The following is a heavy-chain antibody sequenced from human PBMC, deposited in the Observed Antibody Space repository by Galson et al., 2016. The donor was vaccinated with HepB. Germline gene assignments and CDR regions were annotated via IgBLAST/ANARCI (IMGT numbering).Heavy chain of an antibody. J-gene: IGHJ4*02. D-gene: IGHD2-8*02. Sequence: SLRLSCAATGFPFSSCAMTWVRQAPGKGLEWVSTISGGGDTTYYADFVQGRFTFSRDNSKNMVYLQMNNLRAEDRAVYYCAKAPTGHRNFFDYWGQGTLVTVSS. V-gene: IGHV3-23*01. CDR2: ISGGGDTT. CDR3: AKAPTGHRNFFDY. CDR1: GFPFSSCA.